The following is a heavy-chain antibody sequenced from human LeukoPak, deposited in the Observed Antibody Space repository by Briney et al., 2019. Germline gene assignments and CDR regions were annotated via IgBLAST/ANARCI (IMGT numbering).Heavy chain of an antibody. D-gene: IGHD6-19*01. V-gene: IGHV3-30*02. J-gene: IGHJ4*02. Sequence: PGGSLLLSCAASGFTFSSYGMHWVRQAPGKGLEWVAFIRYDGSNKYYADSVKGRFTISRDNSKNTLYLQMNRLRAEDTAVYYCAKPQGGYSSGWYQYYFDYWGQGTLVTVSS. CDR1: GFTFSSYG. CDR3: AKPQGGYSSGWYQYYFDY. CDR2: IRYDGSNK.